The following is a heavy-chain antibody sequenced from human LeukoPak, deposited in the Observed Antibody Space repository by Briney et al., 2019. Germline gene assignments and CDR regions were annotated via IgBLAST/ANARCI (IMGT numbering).Heavy chain of an antibody. J-gene: IGHJ4*02. Sequence: GGSLRLSCAASGFTFSRYWMHWVRQAPGKGLVWVSRIKSDGSSTRYADSVKGRFTISRDNAKNTLYLQMNSLRAEDTAVYYCARIGAGSSRDYWGQGTLVTVSS. CDR3: ARIGAGSSRDY. V-gene: IGHV3-74*01. CDR2: IKSDGSST. D-gene: IGHD6-13*01. CDR1: GFTFSRYW.